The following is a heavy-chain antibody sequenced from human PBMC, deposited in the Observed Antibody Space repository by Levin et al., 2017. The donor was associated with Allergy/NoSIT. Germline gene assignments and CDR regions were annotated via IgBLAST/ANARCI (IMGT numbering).Heavy chain of an antibody. J-gene: IGHJ6*03. CDR2: INSDGSST. Sequence: GGSLRLSCAASGFTFSSYWMHWVRQAPGKGLVWVSRINSDGSSTSYADSVKGRFTISRDNAKNTLYLQMNSLRAEDTAVYYCARGGDDYGDYVGYYYYMDVWGKGTTVTVSS. V-gene: IGHV3-74*01. CDR3: ARGGDDYGDYVGYYYYMDV. CDR1: GFTFSSYW. D-gene: IGHD4-17*01.